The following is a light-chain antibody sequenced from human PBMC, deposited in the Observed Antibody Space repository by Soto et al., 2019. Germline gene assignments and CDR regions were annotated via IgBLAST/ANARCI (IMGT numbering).Light chain of an antibody. V-gene: IGKV3-20*01. CDR3: QQYDISPWT. J-gene: IGKJ1*01. CDR2: GAS. Sequence: EIVMTQSPATLSVSPGERATLSCRASQSVSSNLAWYQQKPGQAPRLLIYGASSRATGIPDRFSGSGSGTDFTLTIIRLEPEDFAVYYCQQYDISPWTFGQGTKVDIK. CDR1: QSVSSN.